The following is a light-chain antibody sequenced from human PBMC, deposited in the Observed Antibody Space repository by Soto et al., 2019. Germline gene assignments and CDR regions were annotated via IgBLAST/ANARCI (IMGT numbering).Light chain of an antibody. CDR1: SSDIGAGHD. CDR2: GNS. J-gene: IGLJ3*02. Sequence: QPVLTQPPSVSGAPGQRVTISCAGSSSDIGAGHDVHWYQQLPGTAPKLLIYGNSNRPSGVPDRFSGSKSGASASLAITGLQTEDEADYYCQSFDNSLRGWVFGGGTKLTVL. V-gene: IGLV1-40*01. CDR3: QSFDNSLRGWV.